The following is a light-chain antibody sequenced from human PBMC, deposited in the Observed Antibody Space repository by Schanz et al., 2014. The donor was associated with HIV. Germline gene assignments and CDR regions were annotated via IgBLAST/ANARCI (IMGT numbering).Light chain of an antibody. J-gene: IGLJ2*01. CDR3: NSYTRTSTPV. CDR1: SGDVGPYDY. V-gene: IGLV2-14*03. CDR2: DVT. Sequence: QSALTQPASVSGSPGQSITISCTGSSGDVGPYDYVSWYQQHPGQAPKLLIYDVTYRPSGISNRFSGSKSGNTASLTISGLQAEDEADYYCNSYTRTSTPVFGGGTKLTV.